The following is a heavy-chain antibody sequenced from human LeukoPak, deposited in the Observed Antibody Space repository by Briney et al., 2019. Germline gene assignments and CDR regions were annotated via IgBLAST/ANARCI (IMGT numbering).Heavy chain of an antibody. J-gene: IGHJ4*02. CDR1: GGTFSSYA. CDR2: IIPILGIA. Sequence: ASVKVSCKASGGTFSSYAISWVRQAPGQGLEWMGRIIPILGIANYAQKFQGRVTMTRNTSISTAYMELSSLRSEDTAVYYCARRGTVLRFLEGRRRIFDYWGQGTLVTVSS. CDR3: ARRGTVLRFLEGRRRIFDY. V-gene: IGHV1-69*04. D-gene: IGHD3-3*01.